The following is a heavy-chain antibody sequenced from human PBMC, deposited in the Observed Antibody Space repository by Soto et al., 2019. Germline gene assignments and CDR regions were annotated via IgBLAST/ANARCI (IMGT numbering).Heavy chain of an antibody. V-gene: IGHV1-18*01. CDR2: INPDNGNT. CDR3: ARDQGITTFGVYSMYYYGMDV. CDR1: GYTFTRSG. J-gene: IGHJ6*02. Sequence: QVQLVQSGAEVKKPGASVKVSCKASGYTFTRSGISWVRQAPGQGLEWLGWINPDNGNTNYAQHLQGRVSLTPDTSTRTAYMDLRSLRSDDTAVYYCARDQGITTFGVYSMYYYGMDVWGQGTTVTVSS. D-gene: IGHD3-3*01.